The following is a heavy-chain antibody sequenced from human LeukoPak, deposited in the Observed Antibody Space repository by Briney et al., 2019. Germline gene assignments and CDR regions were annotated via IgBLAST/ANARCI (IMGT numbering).Heavy chain of an antibody. CDR3: AREYFGSYYVSNYFDY. CDR2: IIPLFGTA. D-gene: IGHD1-26*01. CDR1: GGTFISYA. Sequence: GSSVKVSFKASGGTFISYAISWVRPAPGQGLDWMEGIIPLFGTANYAQTFQGRVTLTADESTNTPYLQLTSLTSIDAAVHYFAREYFGSYYVSNYFDYWGQGTLVTVSS. J-gene: IGHJ4*02. V-gene: IGHV1-69*01.